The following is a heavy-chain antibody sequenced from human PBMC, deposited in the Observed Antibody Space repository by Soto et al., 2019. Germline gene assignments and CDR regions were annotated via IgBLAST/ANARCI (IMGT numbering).Heavy chain of an antibody. CDR2: IIPTTGTA. V-gene: IGHV1-69*13. CDR3: ARSQGSSTSLEIYYYYYYGMDV. Sequence: GASVKVSCKASGGTFGSYAISWVRQAPGQGPEWMGGIIPTTGTANYAQKFQGRVTITADESTSTASMQLSSLRSEDTAVYYCARSQGSSTSLEIYYYYYYGMDVWGQGTTVTVSS. D-gene: IGHD2-2*01. J-gene: IGHJ6*02. CDR1: GGTFGSYA.